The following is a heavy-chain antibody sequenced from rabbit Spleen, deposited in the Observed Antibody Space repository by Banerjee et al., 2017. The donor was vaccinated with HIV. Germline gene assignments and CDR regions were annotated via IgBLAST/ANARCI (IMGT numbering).Heavy chain of an antibody. CDR1: GFTLNNYW. CDR2: IDGGGSGST. Sequence: QSLEESGGDLVKPGASLTLTCTASGFTLNNYWICWVRQAPGKGPEWIACIDGGGSGSTDYASWAKGRFTISKISSTTVTLQMTSLTAADTATYFCARDGNFDGDGFYFDFWGPGTLVTVS. V-gene: IGHV1S40*01. J-gene: IGHJ4*01. CDR3: ARDGNFDGDGFYFDF. D-gene: IGHD2-1*01.